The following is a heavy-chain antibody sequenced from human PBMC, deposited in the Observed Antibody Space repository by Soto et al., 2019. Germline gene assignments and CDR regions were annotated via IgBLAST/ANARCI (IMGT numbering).Heavy chain of an antibody. D-gene: IGHD6-19*01. Sequence: GGSLRLSCAASGFTFSSYRMNWVRQAPGKGLEWVSSISSSTSYIYYADSVKGRFTISRDNAKNSLYLQMNSLGAEDTAVYYCARDVDVSGWFNYYYGTDVWGQGTMVTVSS. CDR1: GFTFSSYR. V-gene: IGHV3-21*06. CDR2: ISSSTSYI. J-gene: IGHJ6*02. CDR3: ARDVDVSGWFNYYYGTDV.